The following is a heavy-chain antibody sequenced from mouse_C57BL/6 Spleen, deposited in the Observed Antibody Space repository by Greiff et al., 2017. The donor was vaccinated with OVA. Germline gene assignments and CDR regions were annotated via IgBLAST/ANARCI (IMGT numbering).Heavy chain of an antibody. V-gene: IGHV1-66*01. CDR1: GYSFTSYY. J-gene: IGHJ3*01. CDR3: ARGVDYDGPCAD. CDR2: IYPGSGNT. Sequence: QVQLQQSGPELVKPGASVKISCKASGYSFTSYYIHWVKQRPGQGLEWIGWIYPGSGNTTYNEKFKGKATLTADTSSSTAYLQLSRLTSEDSAVYNSARGVDYDGPCADWGQGTLVTVSA. D-gene: IGHD2-4*01.